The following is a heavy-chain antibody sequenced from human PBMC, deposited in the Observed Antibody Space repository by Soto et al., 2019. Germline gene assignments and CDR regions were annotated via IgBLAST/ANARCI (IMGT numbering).Heavy chain of an antibody. Sequence: GGSLRLSCSASGFTFSSYAMHWVRQAPGKGLEYVSAISSNGGSTYYADSVKGRFTISRDNSKNTLYLQMSSLRAEDTAVYYCVKDSGSYYNAFDIWGQGTVVTVSS. D-gene: IGHD1-26*01. CDR2: ISSNGGST. V-gene: IGHV3-64D*08. J-gene: IGHJ3*02. CDR1: GFTFSSYA. CDR3: VKDSGSYYNAFDI.